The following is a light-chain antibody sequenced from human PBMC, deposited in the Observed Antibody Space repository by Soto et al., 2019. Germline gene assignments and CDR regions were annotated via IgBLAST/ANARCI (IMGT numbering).Light chain of an antibody. CDR3: SSYASSTAVL. J-gene: IGLJ2*01. CDR1: SSDIGAFDF. V-gene: IGLV2-14*03. CDR2: DVT. Sequence: QSVLTQPASVSGSPGQTITISCTGTSSDIGAFDFVSWYQQHPGKAPRLMISDVTYRPSGVSPRFSGSKSGNTASLTISRLQAEDEADYYASSYASSTAVLFGGGTKLTVL.